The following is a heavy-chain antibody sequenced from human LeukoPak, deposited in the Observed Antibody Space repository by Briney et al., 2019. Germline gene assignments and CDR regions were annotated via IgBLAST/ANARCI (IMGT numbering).Heavy chain of an antibody. CDR1: GGTFSSYA. CDR2: IIPIFGTA. D-gene: IGHD3-3*01. CDR3: ARTTIFGVVPNEGYFDY. V-gene: IGHV1-69*13. J-gene: IGHJ4*02. Sequence: ASVKVSCKASGGTFSSYAISWVRQAPGQGLEWMGGIIPIFGTANYAQKFQGRVTITADESTSTAYMELSSLRSEDTAVYYCARTTIFGVVPNEGYFDYWGQGTLVTVSS.